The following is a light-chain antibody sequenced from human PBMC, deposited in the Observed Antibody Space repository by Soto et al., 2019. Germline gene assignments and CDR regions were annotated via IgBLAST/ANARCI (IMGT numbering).Light chain of an antibody. CDR1: SSDVGGYNY. V-gene: IGLV2-14*01. CDR2: EVS. J-gene: IGLJ2*01. Sequence: QSVLTQPASVSGSPGQSITISCTGSSSDVGGYNYVSWYQQHPGKAPKLMIYEVSNRPSGVSNRFSGSKSGNTASLTISGLQAEDEADYYCGSYTSSSSVVFGGGPKLTVL. CDR3: GSYTSSSSVV.